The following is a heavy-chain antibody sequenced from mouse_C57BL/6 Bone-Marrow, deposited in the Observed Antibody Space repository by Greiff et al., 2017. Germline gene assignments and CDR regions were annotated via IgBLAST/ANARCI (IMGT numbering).Heavy chain of an antibody. CDR1: GFSLTSSG. J-gene: IGHJ4*01. CDR3: ATYYYGSSYNAMDY. CDR2: IWRGGST. D-gene: IGHD1-1*01. Sequence: VQLQQSGPGLVQPSQSLSITCTVSGFSLTSSGVHWVRQSPGKGLEWLGVIWRGGSTDYNAAFMSRLSITKDNSKSQVFFKMNSLQADDTAIYYCATYYYGSSYNAMDYWGQGTSVTVSS. V-gene: IGHV2-5*01.